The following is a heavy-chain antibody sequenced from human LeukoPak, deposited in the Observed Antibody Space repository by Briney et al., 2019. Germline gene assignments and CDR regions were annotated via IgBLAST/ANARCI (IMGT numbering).Heavy chain of an antibody. CDR1: GGSISSYY. CDR3: AKDRSGVAVAGSLFDY. J-gene: IGHJ4*02. D-gene: IGHD6-19*01. CDR2: ISGSGGST. V-gene: IGHV3-23*01. Sequence: ETLSLTCTVSGGSISSYYWSWIRQPPGKGLEWVSGISGSGGSTYYADSVKGRFTISRDNSKNTLYLQMNSLRAEDTAVYYCAKDRSGVAVAGSLFDYWGQGTLVTVSS.